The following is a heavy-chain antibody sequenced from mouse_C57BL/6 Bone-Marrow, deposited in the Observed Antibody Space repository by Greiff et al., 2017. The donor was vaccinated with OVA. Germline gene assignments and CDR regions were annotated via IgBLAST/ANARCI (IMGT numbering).Heavy chain of an antibody. J-gene: IGHJ2*01. CDR3: ARGGYDASQY. CDR2: INPYNGGT. D-gene: IGHD2-3*01. CDR1: GYTFTDYY. Sequence: EVQLQQSGPVLVKPGASVKMSCKASGYTFTDYYMNWVKQSHGKSLEWIGVINPYNGGTSYNQKFKGKATLTVDKSSSTAYMELNSLTSEDSAVYYCARGGYDASQYWGQGTTLTVSS. V-gene: IGHV1-19*01.